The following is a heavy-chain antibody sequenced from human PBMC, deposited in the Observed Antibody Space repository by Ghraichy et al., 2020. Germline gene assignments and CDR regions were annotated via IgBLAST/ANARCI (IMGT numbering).Heavy chain of an antibody. J-gene: IGHJ4*02. CDR2: ISSSSSTI. V-gene: IGHV3-48*02. D-gene: IGHD5-24*01. Sequence: GGSLRLSCAASGFTFSSYSMNWVRQAPGKGLEWVSYISSSSSTIYYADSVKGRFTISRDNAKNSLYLQMNSLRDEDTAVYYCARYGRRDGYKLFDYWGQGTLVTVSS. CDR1: GFTFSSYS. CDR3: ARYGRRDGYKLFDY.